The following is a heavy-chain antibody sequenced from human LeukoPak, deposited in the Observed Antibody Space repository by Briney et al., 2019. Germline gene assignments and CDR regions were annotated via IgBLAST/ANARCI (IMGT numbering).Heavy chain of an antibody. CDR3: ARDGMVRGARFLYYFDY. CDR2: IIPIFGTA. V-gene: IGHV1-69*01. D-gene: IGHD3-10*01. CDR1: GGTFSSYA. Sequence: SVKVSCKASGGTFSSYAISWVRQAPGQGLEWMGGIIPIFGTANYAQKFQGRVTITADESTSTAYMELSSLRPEDTAVYYCARDGMVRGARFLYYFDYWGQGTLVTVSS. J-gene: IGHJ4*02.